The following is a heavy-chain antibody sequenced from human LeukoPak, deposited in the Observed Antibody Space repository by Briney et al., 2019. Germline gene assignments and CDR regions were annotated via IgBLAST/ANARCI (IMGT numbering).Heavy chain of an antibody. J-gene: IGHJ6*02. CDR2: IYYSGST. V-gene: IGHV4-59*01. Sequence: SETLSLTCTVSGGSISSYYWSWIRQPPGRGLEWIGYIYYSGSTNYNPSLKSRVTISVDTSKNQFSLKLSSVTAADTAVYYCARGGDMVRGRMDVWGQGTTVTVSS. CDR3: ARGGDMVRGRMDV. D-gene: IGHD3-10*01. CDR1: GGSISSYY.